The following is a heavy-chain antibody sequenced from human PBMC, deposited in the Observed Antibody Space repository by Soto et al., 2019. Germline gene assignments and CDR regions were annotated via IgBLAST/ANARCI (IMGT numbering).Heavy chain of an antibody. CDR1: ADSFTSYN. CDR2: INPNGGST. Sequence: AEMKVSFKTAADSFTSYNRHWVRRARGHGREWLGIINPNGGSTSFAQTFQGRITMTTDTSTSTVYMALSSLRSEDTSVYSCARSSGGVFGIIIDGSNWVAPWGQGSLVTVSS. J-gene: IGHJ5*02. V-gene: IGHV1-46*01. D-gene: IGHD3-16*02. CDR3: ARSSGGVFGIIIDGSNWVAP.